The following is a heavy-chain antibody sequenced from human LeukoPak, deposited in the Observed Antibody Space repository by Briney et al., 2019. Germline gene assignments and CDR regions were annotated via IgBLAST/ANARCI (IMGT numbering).Heavy chain of an antibody. CDR3: AREPRGYSYGNWFDP. Sequence: SETLSLTCTVSGGSISSSSYYWGWIRQPPGKGLEWIGSIYYSGSTYYNPSLKSRVTISVDTSKNQFSLKLSSVTAADTAVNYCAREPRGYSYGNWFDPWGQGTLVTVSS. CDR2: IYYSGST. V-gene: IGHV4-39*02. J-gene: IGHJ5*02. D-gene: IGHD5-18*01. CDR1: GGSISSSSYY.